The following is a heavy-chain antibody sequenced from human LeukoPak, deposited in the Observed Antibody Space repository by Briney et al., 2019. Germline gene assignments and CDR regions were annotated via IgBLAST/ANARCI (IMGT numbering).Heavy chain of an antibody. D-gene: IGHD1-14*01. CDR3: AKGLRSRESTY. V-gene: IGHV4-34*01. Sequence: PSETLSLTCAVYGGSFSVYYWSWIRQPPGKGLEWIGEISHSGSTNYNPSLKSRVTILVDTAKNQFSLKLSSVTAADTAVYCCAKGLRSRESTYWGQGTLVTVSS. CDR1: GGSFSVYY. J-gene: IGHJ4*02. CDR2: ISHSGST.